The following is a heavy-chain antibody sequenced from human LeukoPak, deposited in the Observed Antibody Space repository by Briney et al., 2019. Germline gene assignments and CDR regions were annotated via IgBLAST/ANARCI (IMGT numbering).Heavy chain of an antibody. V-gene: IGHV3-74*01. CDR2: INSDGSST. D-gene: IGHD6-19*01. CDR1: GFTFSSYW. J-gene: IGHJ3*02. CDR3: ARDLYKQWLTRTTPSDAFDI. Sequence: GGSLRLSCAASGFTFSSYWMHWVRQAPGKGLVWVSRINSDGSSTSYADSVKGRFTISRDNAKSTLYLQMNSLRAEDTAVYYCARDLYKQWLTRTTPSDAFDIWGQGTMVTVSS.